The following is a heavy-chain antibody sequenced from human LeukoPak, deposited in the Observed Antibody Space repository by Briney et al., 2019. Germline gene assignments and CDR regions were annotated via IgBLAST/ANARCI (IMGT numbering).Heavy chain of an antibody. Sequence: SETLSLTCTVSGGSISSYYWSWIRQPPGKGLEWIVYIYYSGSTNYNPSLKSRVTISVDTSKNQFSLKLSSVTAADTAVYYCASSTYYYDSSGHWFDPWGQGTLVTVSS. CDR2: IYYSGST. CDR1: GGSISSYY. J-gene: IGHJ5*02. CDR3: ASSTYYYDSSGHWFDP. V-gene: IGHV4-59*08. D-gene: IGHD3-22*01.